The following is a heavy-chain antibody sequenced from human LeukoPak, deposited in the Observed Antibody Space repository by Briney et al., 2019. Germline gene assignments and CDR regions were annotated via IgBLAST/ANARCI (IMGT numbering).Heavy chain of an antibody. CDR1: GGSISSYY. CDR3: ARFIAVAGHDY. J-gene: IGHJ4*02. V-gene: IGHV4-59*01. Sequence: SETLSLTCTASGGSISSYYWSWIRQPPGKGLEWIGYIYYSGSTNYNPSLKSRVTISVDTSKNQFSLKLSSVTAADTAVYYCARFIAVAGHDYWGQGTLVTVSS. CDR2: IYYSGST. D-gene: IGHD6-19*01.